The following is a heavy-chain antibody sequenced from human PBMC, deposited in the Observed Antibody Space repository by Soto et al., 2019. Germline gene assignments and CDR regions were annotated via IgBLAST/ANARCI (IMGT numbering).Heavy chain of an antibody. CDR3: ARGPQSLMTTVTPLWFDP. Sequence: SETLSLTCTVSGGSISSGGYYWSWIRQHPGKGLEWIGYIYYSGSTYYNPSLKSRVTISVDTSKNQFSLKLSSVTAADTAVYYCARGPQSLMTTVTPLWFDPWGQGTLVTVSS. D-gene: IGHD4-17*01. CDR2: IYYSGST. J-gene: IGHJ5*02. V-gene: IGHV4-31*03. CDR1: GGSISSGGYY.